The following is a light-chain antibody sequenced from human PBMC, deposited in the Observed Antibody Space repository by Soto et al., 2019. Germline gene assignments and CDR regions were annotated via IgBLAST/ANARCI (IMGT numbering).Light chain of an antibody. V-gene: IGKV3-15*01. J-gene: IGKJ4*01. CDR3: QQYNNWPPLT. Sequence: EIVMTQSPATLSVSPGERATLSCRASQSVSSNLAWYQQKPGHAPRLLIYGASTRATGIPARFSGSGSGTEFTLTISSLQSEDFAVYYCQQYNNWPPLTFGGGTKAEIK. CDR2: GAS. CDR1: QSVSSN.